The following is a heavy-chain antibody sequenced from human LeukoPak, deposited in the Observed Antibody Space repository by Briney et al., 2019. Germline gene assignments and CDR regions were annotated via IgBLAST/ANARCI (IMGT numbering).Heavy chain of an antibody. V-gene: IGHV3-33*01. Sequence: RSLRLSCAASGGTFSSCGIHWGCQGPRTGLGREWVVWDDGSKKYYADSVKGRFTISKDNSKNTLYLQMNSLRAEDTAVYYCAGTGDSRSSQGLFDYWGQGTLVTVSS. CDR2: VWDDGSKK. J-gene: IGHJ4*02. CDR1: GGTFSSCG. CDR3: AGTGDSRSSQGLFDY. D-gene: IGHD6-6*01.